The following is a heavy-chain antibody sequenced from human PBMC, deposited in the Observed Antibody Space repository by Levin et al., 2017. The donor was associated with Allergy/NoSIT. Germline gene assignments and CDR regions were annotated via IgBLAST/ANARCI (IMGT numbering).Heavy chain of an antibody. V-gene: IGHV3-48*01. CDR2: ISDSGLTI. CDR3: ARNELTCSGGSCYSYYYMDV. Sequence: GGSLRLSCAVSGFTFSSYTMSWVRQAPGKGLVWVSFISDSGLTIHYADSVRGRFTISRDDAKNSLYLQINSLRVEDTAVYYCARNELTCSGGSCYSYYYMDVWGKGTTITVSS. J-gene: IGHJ6*03. D-gene: IGHD2-15*01. CDR1: GFTFSSYT.